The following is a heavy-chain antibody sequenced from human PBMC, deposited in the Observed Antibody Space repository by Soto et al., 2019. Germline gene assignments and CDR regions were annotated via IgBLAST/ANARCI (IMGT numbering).Heavy chain of an antibody. V-gene: IGHV3-74*01. Sequence: EVQLVESGGGLVQPGGSLRLPCAPSGFTFSNYWMYWVRQAPGKGLVWVSRINSDGSVSSYADSVKGRLTISRDNVKNTLYLQMDSLRAEDTAVYYCARGDCVGGTCYSLAGSFYYYMDVWGKGTTVTVFS. CDR2: INSDGSVS. D-gene: IGHD2-15*01. J-gene: IGHJ6*03. CDR3: ARGDCVGGTCYSLAGSFYYYMDV. CDR1: GFTFSNYW.